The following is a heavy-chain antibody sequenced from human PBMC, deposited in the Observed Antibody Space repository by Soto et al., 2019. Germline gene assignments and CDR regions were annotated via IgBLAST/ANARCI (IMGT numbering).Heavy chain of an antibody. D-gene: IGHD2-2*01. V-gene: IGHV1-69*13. CDR3: AREAPYCTSATCPKFYDMDV. CDR1: GVTFGSYA. Sequence: SVKVSCKASGVTFGSYAITWVRRAPGQGLAWLGGIIPILNSPAYAQKFQARVVITADEITNTAYMELNSLRFDDTAVYYCAREAPYCTSATCPKFYDMDVWGQGTTVTVSS. J-gene: IGHJ6*02. CDR2: IIPILNSP.